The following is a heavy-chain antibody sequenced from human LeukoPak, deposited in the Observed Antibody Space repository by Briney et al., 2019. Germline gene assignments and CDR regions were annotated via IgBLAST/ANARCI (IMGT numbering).Heavy chain of an antibody. CDR1: GFTFSSYT. Sequence: PGGSRRLSCAASGFTFSSYTMIWVRQAPGKGLEWVAVISYDGSNKYYADSVKGRFTISRDSSKNTLYLQMNSLRAEDTAVYYCAKATAAAVQSYYYYGMDVWGQGTTVTVSS. CDR2: ISYDGSNK. V-gene: IGHV3-30*18. CDR3: AKATAAAVQSYYYYGMDV. D-gene: IGHD6-13*01. J-gene: IGHJ6*02.